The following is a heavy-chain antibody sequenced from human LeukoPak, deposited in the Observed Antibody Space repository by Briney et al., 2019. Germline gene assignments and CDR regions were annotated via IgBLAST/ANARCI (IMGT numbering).Heavy chain of an antibody. V-gene: IGHV1-69*05. J-gene: IGHJ6*03. Sequence: GASVKVSCKASGGTFSSYAISWVRQAPGQGLEWMGGIIPIFGTANYAQKFQGRVTMTRDTSTSTVYMELSSLRSEDTAVYYCARAYCSSTSCADYYYYYYMDVWGKGTTVTVSS. D-gene: IGHD2-2*01. CDR2: IIPIFGTA. CDR3: ARAYCSSTSCADYYYYYYMDV. CDR1: GGTFSSYA.